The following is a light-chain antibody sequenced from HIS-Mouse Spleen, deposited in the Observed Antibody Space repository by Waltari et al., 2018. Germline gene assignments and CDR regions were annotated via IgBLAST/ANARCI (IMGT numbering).Light chain of an antibody. CDR3: QQYGSSPAAT. CDR2: GAS. Sequence: IVLTQSPGTLSLSPGERATLSCRASQSVSSSYLAWYQQKPGQAPRLLIFGASSRTTGIPDRFSGSGSGTDFTLTISRLGPEDFAVYYCQQYGSSPAATFGPGTKVDIK. V-gene: IGKV3-20*01. CDR1: QSVSSSY. J-gene: IGKJ3*01.